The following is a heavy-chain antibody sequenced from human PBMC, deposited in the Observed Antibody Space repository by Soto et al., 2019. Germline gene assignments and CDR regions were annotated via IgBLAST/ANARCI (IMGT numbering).Heavy chain of an antibody. CDR3: ARWGRFAVADTDY. CDR2: ISGYNVNT. V-gene: IGHV1-18*01. CDR1: GYTFTNYG. J-gene: IGHJ4*02. Sequence: QVQLVQSGVEVKKPGASVRVSCKASGYTFTNYGITWVRQAPGQGLEWLGWISGYNVNTNYAQKSQGRVTMTPDTSRSTAYMELISLRNDDPAVYYFARWGRFAVADTDYWGQGTLLTVSS. D-gene: IGHD3-3*01.